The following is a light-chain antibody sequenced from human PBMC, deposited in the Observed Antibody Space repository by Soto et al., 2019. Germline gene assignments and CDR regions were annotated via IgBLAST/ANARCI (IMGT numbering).Light chain of an antibody. J-gene: IGKJ3*01. CDR3: QLDGSSVPFT. V-gene: IGKV3-20*01. CDR1: QSVTNNY. CDR2: GAS. Sequence: EIVLTQSPGTLSLSPGERATLSCRASQSVTNNYLAWYQQRPGQAPKLLIYGASNSPTGIPDRFSGSGSGKDFTLTISRLDHEDFAVYYGQLDGSSVPFTFGPGTKVDIK.